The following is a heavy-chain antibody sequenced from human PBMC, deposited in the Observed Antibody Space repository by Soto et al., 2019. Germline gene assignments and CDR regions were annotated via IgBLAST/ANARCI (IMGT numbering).Heavy chain of an antibody. CDR3: ARFEVGATLSLHDPFDI. CDR2: IWYDGSSK. D-gene: IGHD1-26*01. V-gene: IGHV3-33*01. CDR1: GFTFSSYG. Sequence: HPGGSLRLSCAASGFTFSSYGMHWVRQAPGKGLEWVAVIWYDGSSKYYADSVKGRFTISRDNSKNTLYLQMNSLRAEDTAVYYCARFEVGATLSLHDPFDIWGQGTMVTVSS. J-gene: IGHJ3*02.